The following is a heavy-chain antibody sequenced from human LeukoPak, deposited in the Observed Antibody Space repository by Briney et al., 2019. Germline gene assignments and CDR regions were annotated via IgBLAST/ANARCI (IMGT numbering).Heavy chain of an antibody. Sequence: SETLSLTCTVSGGSISSGGYYWTWIRQHPGKGLEWIGYIYSSGSTYYNPSLKSRVTISIDTSKNQFSLRLSSVTAADTAVYYCARQIYGDLYYFDYWGQGTLVTVSS. CDR2: IYSSGST. J-gene: IGHJ4*02. CDR1: GGSISSGGYY. CDR3: ARQIYGDLYYFDY. V-gene: IGHV4-31*03. D-gene: IGHD4-17*01.